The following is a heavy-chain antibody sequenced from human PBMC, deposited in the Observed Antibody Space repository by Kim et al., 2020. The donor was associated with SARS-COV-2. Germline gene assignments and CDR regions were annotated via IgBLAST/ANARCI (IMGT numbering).Heavy chain of an antibody. CDR1: GGSFSGYY. V-gene: IGHV4-34*01. CDR2: INHSGST. CDR3: ARGLYYYGSGSFSSAK. D-gene: IGHD3-10*01. Sequence: SETLSLTCAXYGGSFSGYYWRWIRQPPGKGLEWIGEINHSGSTNYNPSLKSRVTISVDTSKNQCSLKLSSVTAADTAVYYCARGLYYYGSGSFSSAKWGQGTLVTVSS. J-gene: IGHJ4*02.